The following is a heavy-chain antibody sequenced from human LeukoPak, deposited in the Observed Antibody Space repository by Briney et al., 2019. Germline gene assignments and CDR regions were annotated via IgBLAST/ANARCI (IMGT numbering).Heavy chain of an antibody. D-gene: IGHD3-16*01. Sequence: GGSLRLSCAASGFTYRRYSMNWVRQAPGKGLEWVSYISSSGSTIYYADSVKGRFTISRDNAKNSLYLQMNSLRAEDTAVYYCARDLSFRGVPFDYWGQGTLVTVSS. V-gene: IGHV3-48*04. CDR2: ISSSGSTI. CDR1: GFTYRRYS. CDR3: ARDLSFRGVPFDY. J-gene: IGHJ4*02.